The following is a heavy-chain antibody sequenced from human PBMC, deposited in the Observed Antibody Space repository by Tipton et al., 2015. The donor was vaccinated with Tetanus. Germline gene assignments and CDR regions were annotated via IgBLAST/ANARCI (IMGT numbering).Heavy chain of an antibody. J-gene: IGHJ2*01. V-gene: IGHV6-1*01. CDR1: GDSVSSNSAA. CDR2: TYYRSKWYN. Sequence: GLVKPSQTLSLTCAISGDSVSSNSAAWNWIRQSPSRGLEWLGRTYYRSKWYNDYAVSVKSRITVNPDTSKNQFSLQLNSVTPEDTAVYYCARGQLGFQLGLLWPYFDLWGRGTLVTVSS. D-gene: IGHD6-6*01. CDR3: ARGQLGFQLGLLWPYFDL.